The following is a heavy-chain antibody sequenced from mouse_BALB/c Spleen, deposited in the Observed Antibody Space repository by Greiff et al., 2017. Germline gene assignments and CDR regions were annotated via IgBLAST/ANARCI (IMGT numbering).Heavy chain of an antibody. CDR1: GFTFSSFG. CDR3: ARGKVYYYGSSPFAY. Sequence: DVMLVESGGGLVQPGGSRKLSCAASGFTFSSFGMHWVRQAPEKGLEWVAYISSGSSTIYYADTVKGRFTISRDNPKNTLFLQMTSLRSEDTAMYYCARGKVYYYGSSPFAYWGQGTLVTVSA. CDR2: ISSGSSTI. J-gene: IGHJ3*01. D-gene: IGHD1-1*01. V-gene: IGHV5-17*02.